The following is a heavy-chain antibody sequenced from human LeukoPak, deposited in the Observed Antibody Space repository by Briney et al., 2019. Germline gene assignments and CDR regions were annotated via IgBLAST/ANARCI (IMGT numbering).Heavy chain of an antibody. CDR1: GGSISSYY. D-gene: IGHD5-24*01. V-gene: IGHV4-59*01. CDR3: ARGAMATTPFFDY. CDR2: ICYSGNT. Sequence: PSETLSLTCTVSGGSISSYYWNWIRQPPGKGLEWIGYICYSGNTNYNPSLKSRVTISVDTSKNQFSLKLSSVTAADTAVYYCARGAMATTPFFDYWGQGTLVTVSS. J-gene: IGHJ4*02.